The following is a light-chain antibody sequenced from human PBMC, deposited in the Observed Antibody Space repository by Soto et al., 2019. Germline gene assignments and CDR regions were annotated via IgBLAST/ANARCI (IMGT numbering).Light chain of an antibody. J-gene: IGLJ1*01. CDR1: SSNIGSNT. Sequence: QSVLTQPPSASGTPGQRVTISCSGSSSNIGSNTVNWYQQLPGTAPKLLIYSNNQRTSGVPDRFAGSKSGNSASLAISGLQSEDEADYYCAAWDDSLNGYVLGTGTKLTVL. CDR3: AAWDDSLNGYV. CDR2: SNN. V-gene: IGLV1-44*01.